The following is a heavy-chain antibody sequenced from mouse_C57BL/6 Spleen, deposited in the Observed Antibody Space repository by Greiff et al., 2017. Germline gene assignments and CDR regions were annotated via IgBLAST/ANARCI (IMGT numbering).Heavy chain of an antibody. V-gene: IGHV5-6*01. J-gene: IGHJ1*03. CDR3: ARHGIITTVVAGWYFDV. Sequence: EVQLVESGGDLVKPGGSLKLSCAASGFTFSSYGMSWVRQTPDKRLEWVATISSGGSYTYYPDSVKGRFTISRDNAENTLYLQMSSLKSEDTAMYYCARHGIITTVVAGWYFDVWGTGTTVTVSS. CDR1: GFTFSSYG. D-gene: IGHD1-1*01. CDR2: ISSGGSYT.